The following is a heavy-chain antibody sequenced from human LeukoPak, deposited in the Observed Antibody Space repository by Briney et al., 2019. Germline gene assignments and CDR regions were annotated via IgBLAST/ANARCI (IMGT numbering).Heavy chain of an antibody. D-gene: IGHD2-8*01. V-gene: IGHV3-23*01. CDR1: GFAFSSYA. CDR3: AKDKRGGPYGVDY. CDR2: ISGGGGST. Sequence: GGSLRLSCAASGFAFSSYAMSWVRQPPGKGLEWVSAISGGGGSTYYADSVKGRFTISRDNSKNTLFLQMNSLRAEDTAVYYCAKDKRGGPYGVDYWGQGTLVTVPS. J-gene: IGHJ4*02.